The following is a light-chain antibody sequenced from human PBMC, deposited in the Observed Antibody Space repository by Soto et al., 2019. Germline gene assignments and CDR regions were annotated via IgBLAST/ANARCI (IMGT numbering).Light chain of an antibody. J-gene: IGKJ4*01. CDR2: AAS. Sequence: DMEMTQSPSSLSAFVGDRVTITCRASQSISNDLNWYQHKPGKVPKLLIYAASSLQSGVPTRCSGSGSGTDFTLTINSLQPEDFATYYCQQSYGTPLTFGGGTKIEIK. CDR1: QSISND. V-gene: IGKV1-39*01. CDR3: QQSYGTPLT.